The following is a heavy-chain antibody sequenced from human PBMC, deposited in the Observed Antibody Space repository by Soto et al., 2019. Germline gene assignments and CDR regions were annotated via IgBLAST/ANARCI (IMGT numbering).Heavy chain of an antibody. V-gene: IGHV4-31*11. CDR3: ARGESPYYDFWSGYNTQINWFDP. Sequence: SETMSLTSAISGGSISSGGYYWSWIRKHPGKGLEWIGYIYYSGSTYYNPSLKSRVTISVDTSKNQFSLKLSSVTAADTAVYYCARGESPYYDFWSGYNTQINWFDPWGQGTLVTVSS. J-gene: IGHJ5*02. CDR2: IYYSGST. CDR1: GGSISSGGYY. D-gene: IGHD3-3*01.